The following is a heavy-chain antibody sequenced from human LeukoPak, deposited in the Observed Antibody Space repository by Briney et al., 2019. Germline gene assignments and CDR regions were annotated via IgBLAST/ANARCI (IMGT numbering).Heavy chain of an antibody. D-gene: IGHD6-19*01. CDR1: GFTFSSYG. CDR3: AKGSSGWYGSHFDY. Sequence: PGGSLRLSCAASGFTFSSYGMHWVRQAPGKGLEGVAVISYDGSNKYYADSVKGRFTISRDNAKNFLYLQMNSLRAEDMALYYCAKGSSGWYGSHFDYWGQGTLVTVSS. V-gene: IGHV3-30*18. J-gene: IGHJ4*02. CDR2: ISYDGSNK.